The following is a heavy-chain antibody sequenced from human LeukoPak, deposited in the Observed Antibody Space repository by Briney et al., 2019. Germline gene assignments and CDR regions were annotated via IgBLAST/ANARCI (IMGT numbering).Heavy chain of an antibody. CDR1: GYTFTSYD. V-gene: IGHV1-8*01. CDR2: MNPNSGNT. Sequence: GASVKVSCKASGYTFTSYDINWVRQATGQGLEWMGWMNPNSGNTGYAQKFQGRVTMTRNTSISTAYMELSSLRSEDTAVYYCARWAPDYDILTGYGIGVPFFDYWGQGTLVTVSS. J-gene: IGHJ4*02. CDR3: ARWAPDYDILTGYGIGVPFFDY. D-gene: IGHD3-9*01.